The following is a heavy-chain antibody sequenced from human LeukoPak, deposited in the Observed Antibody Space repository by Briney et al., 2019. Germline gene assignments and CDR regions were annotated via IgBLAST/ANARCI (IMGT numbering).Heavy chain of an antibody. J-gene: IGHJ4*02. D-gene: IGHD4-11*01. CDR1: GFTFSSYG. Sequence: GGSLRLSCAASGFTFSSYGMHWVRQAPGKGLEWGAFIRYDGSNKYYADSVKGRFTISRDNSKNTLYLQMNSLRAEDTAVYYCAKGATVTTNYFDYWGQGTLVTVSS. CDR2: IRYDGSNK. CDR3: AKGATVTTNYFDY. V-gene: IGHV3-30*02.